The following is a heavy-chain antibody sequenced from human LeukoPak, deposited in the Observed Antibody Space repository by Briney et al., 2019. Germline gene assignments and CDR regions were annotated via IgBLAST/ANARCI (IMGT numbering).Heavy chain of an antibody. CDR3: ARSAGGAAAGDLDY. CDR2: IRDDGINK. J-gene: IGHJ4*02. V-gene: IGHV3-33*01. CDR1: GFTFISYH. Sequence: GGSLRLSCAASGFTFISYHMHWVRQAPGKGLEWVTIIRDDGINKYYADSVKGRFTISRDNAKNSLYLQMNSLRDEDTALYYCARSAGGAAAGDLDYWGQGTLVTVSS. D-gene: IGHD6-13*01.